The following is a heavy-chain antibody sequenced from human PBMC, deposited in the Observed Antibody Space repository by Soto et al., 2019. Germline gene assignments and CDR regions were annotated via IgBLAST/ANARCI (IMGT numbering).Heavy chain of an antibody. CDR2: ICYDGSNK. Sequence: GGSLRLSWAASGFTFSSYGMHWVRQAPGKGLELGAVICYDGSNKYYADSVNGRFTVSRDNSKNTLYLQRNSMRAEDAAVDYCARELAYSDFCSGYLYYGMDVWGQGTTVTVSS. D-gene: IGHD3-3*01. V-gene: IGHV3-33*01. J-gene: IGHJ6*02. CDR1: GFTFSSYG. CDR3: ARELAYSDFCSGYLYYGMDV.